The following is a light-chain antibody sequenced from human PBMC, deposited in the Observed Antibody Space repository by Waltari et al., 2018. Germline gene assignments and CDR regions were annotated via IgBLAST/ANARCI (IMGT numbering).Light chain of an antibody. V-gene: IGKV1-12*01. CDR1: QGISTW. CDR3: QQGNSFPPT. CDR2: AAS. J-gene: IGKJ1*01. Sequence: DIQMTQSPSSVSASVGDRVTITCRASQGISTWLAWYQQKQGKAPKLLIYAASTLQSGVPSRFHVNGSGTDVTLTISGLQPEDFASYFCQQGNSFPPTFGQGTRVAV.